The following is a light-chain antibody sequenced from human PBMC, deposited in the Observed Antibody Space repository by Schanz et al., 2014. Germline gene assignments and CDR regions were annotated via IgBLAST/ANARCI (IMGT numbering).Light chain of an antibody. CDR1: SSDIGNYNY. Sequence: QSALTQPPSASGSPGQSVTISCTGTSSDIGNYNYVSWYQRLPGEAPKLMIYDVSYRPSGVSNRFSGSKSANTASLTISGLQAEDEADYYCCSYAGRSLIFGGGTKLTVL. J-gene: IGLJ2*01. V-gene: IGLV2-14*03. CDR3: CSYAGRSLI. CDR2: DVS.